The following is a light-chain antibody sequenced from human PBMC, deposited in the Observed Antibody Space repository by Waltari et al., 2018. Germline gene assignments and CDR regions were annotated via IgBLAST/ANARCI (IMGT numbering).Light chain of an antibody. V-gene: IGLV2-8*01. CDR2: EVR. Sequence: QSPLTQPPSASASPGPSVTISCTGTSNAVPGCHSCPWYQQQPGKAPKLILHEVRKRPPGVPDRFSGSKSANTASLTVSGLQADDEADYYCSSYAGSSNLVFGGGTKLTVL. CDR3: SSYAGSSNLV. J-gene: IGLJ2*01. CDR1: SNAVPGCHS.